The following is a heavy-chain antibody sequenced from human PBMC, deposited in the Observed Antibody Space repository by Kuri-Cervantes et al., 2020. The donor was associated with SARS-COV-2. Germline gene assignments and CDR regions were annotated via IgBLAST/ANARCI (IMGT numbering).Heavy chain of an antibody. CDR2: IYYSGAT. D-gene: IGHD6-13*01. CDR3: ARDSRVGIAAAGLYY. Sequence: GSLRLSCTVSGGSISSDSFFWVWIRQPPGKGLEWIGSIYYSGATYYNPSLKSRVIISVDTSKNQFSLKLSSVTAADTAVYYCARDSRVGIAAAGLYYWGQGTLVTVSS. J-gene: IGHJ4*02. V-gene: IGHV4-39*07. CDR1: GGSISSDSFF.